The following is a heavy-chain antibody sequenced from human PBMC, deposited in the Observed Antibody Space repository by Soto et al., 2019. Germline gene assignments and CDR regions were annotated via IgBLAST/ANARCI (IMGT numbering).Heavy chain of an antibody. Sequence: GASVKVSCKASGYTFTSYAMHWVRQAPGQRLEWMGWINAGNGNTKYSQKFQGRVTITRDTSASTAYMELSSLRSEDTAVYYCARIGGMVRGVINRTYYYYYGMDVWGQGTTVTVSS. CDR2: INAGNGNT. J-gene: IGHJ6*02. D-gene: IGHD3-10*01. CDR1: GYTFTSYA. V-gene: IGHV1-3*01. CDR3: ARIGGMVRGVINRTYYYYYGMDV.